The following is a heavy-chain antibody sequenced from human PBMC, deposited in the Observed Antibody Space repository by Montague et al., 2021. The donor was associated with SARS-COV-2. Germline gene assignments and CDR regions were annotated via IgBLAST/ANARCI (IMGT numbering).Heavy chain of an antibody. CDR1: GYSITRVF. V-gene: IGHV4-59*01. CDR3: VRLYLGFNGKMYFFDA. Sequence: SETLSLTCSVSGYSITRVFWRWLRQPPGKGLEWIGHLHHSGSTNFNASLKSRLTMSPDTSKNQFSLQLSSATAADTAVYYCVRLYLGFNGKMYFFDAWGQGILVTVSS. CDR2: LHHSGST. D-gene: IGHD2-8*01. J-gene: IGHJ4*02.